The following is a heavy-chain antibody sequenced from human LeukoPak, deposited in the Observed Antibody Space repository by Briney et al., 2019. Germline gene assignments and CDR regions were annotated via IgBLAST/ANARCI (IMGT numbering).Heavy chain of an antibody. J-gene: IGHJ4*02. CDR2: ISAYSGNT. CDR1: GYTFTTYG. V-gene: IGHV1-18*01. Sequence: ASVKVSCKASGYTFTTYGISWVRQAPGHGLEWMGWISAYSGNTNSAQKLQGRVTMTTDTSTSTAYMELRSLRSDDTAVYFCARPDAIAAAGTRNSNFDYWGQGTLVTVSS. CDR3: ARPDAIAAAGTRNSNFDY. D-gene: IGHD6-13*01.